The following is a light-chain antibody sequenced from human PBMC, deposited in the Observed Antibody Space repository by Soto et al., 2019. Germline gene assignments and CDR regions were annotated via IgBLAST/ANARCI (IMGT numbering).Light chain of an antibody. Sequence: IVMTQSPVTLSVSQGGRATLSCRASQSVISNLAWYQHKPGQAPRLLICGASIRATGIPARFSGSGSRTEFTLISSRLQAEDVVIYFWQQYNDWPCTFGPGTKVDIK. CDR2: GAS. CDR1: QSVISN. V-gene: IGKV3D-15*01. CDR3: QQYNDWPCT. J-gene: IGKJ3*01.